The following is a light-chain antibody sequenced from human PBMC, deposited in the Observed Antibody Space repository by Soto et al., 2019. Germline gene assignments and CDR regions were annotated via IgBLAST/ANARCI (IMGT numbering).Light chain of an antibody. J-gene: IGKJ4*01. CDR1: QSVSSY. CDR3: QQRSNWPYLT. Sequence: EIVLTQSPATLSLSPGERATLSCRASQSVSSYLAWYQQKPGQAPRLLIYDASNRATGIPARFRGSGSGTNFTLTITSLEPDDFAVYYCQQRSNWPYLTFGGGTKVDIK. CDR2: DAS. V-gene: IGKV3-11*01.